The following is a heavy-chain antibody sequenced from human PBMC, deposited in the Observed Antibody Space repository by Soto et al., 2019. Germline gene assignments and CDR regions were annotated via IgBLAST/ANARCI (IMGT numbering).Heavy chain of an antibody. D-gene: IGHD5-12*01. CDR2: IYHSGST. Sequence: SETLSLTCAVSGGSISSGGYSWSWIRQPPGKGLEWIGYIYHSGSTYYNPSLKSRVTISVDRSKNQFSLKLSSVTAADTAVYYCARSFARDGYNYLIFFDFWGQGALVTVSS. V-gene: IGHV4-30-2*01. CDR1: GGSISSGGYS. J-gene: IGHJ4*02. CDR3: ARSFARDGYNYLIFFDF.